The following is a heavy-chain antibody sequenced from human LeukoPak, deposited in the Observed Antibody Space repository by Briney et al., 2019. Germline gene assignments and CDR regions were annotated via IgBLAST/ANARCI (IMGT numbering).Heavy chain of an antibody. J-gene: IGHJ5*02. CDR3: ARGGYDYGDPNWFDP. CDR2: INSDGSST. D-gene: IGHD4-17*01. Sequence: GGSLRLSCAASGFTFSSYWMHWVRHAPGKGLVWASRINSDGSSTSYADSVKGRFTISRDNAKNTLYLQMNSLRAEDTAVYYCARGGYDYGDPNWFDPWGQGTLVTVSS. V-gene: IGHV3-74*01. CDR1: GFTFSSYW.